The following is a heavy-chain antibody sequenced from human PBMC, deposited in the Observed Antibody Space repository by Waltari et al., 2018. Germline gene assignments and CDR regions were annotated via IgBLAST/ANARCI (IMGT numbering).Heavy chain of an antibody. V-gene: IGHV5-51*01. D-gene: IGHD6-13*01. Sequence: EVQLVQSGAEVKMPGASLKISWKGSGYSFTTYRNGWGPRLHGKGLVWAGINYPGDSDTRYSPSFQGQVTISADKSISTAYLQWSSLKASDTAMYYCARLTGIAAAGTHYFDYWGQGTLVTVSS. J-gene: IGHJ4*02. CDR2: NYPGDSDT. CDR1: GYSFTTYR. CDR3: ARLTGIAAAGTHYFDY.